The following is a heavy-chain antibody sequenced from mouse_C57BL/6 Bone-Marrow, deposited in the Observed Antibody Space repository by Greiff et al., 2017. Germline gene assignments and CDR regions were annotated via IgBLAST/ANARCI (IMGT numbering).Heavy chain of an antibody. J-gene: IGHJ1*03. CDR3: ARLFITTGVATRDIDV. CDR2: IYPRDGST. V-gene: IGHV1-85*01. CDR1: GYTFTSYD. Sequence: QVQLQQSGPELVKPGASVKLSCKACGYTFTSYDINWVKQRPGQGLEWIGWIYPRDGSTKYNEKFKGKATLTVDTSSSTAYMEIHSLTSEDSAVYFCARLFITTGVATRDIDVCGTGTTVTVSS. D-gene: IGHD1-1*01.